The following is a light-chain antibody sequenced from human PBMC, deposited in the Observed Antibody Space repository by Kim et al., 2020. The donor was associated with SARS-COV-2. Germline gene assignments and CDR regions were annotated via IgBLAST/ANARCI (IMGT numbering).Light chain of an antibody. Sequence: GALGQTARMTCGGDNIEKRNVHWYQQRPGQAPILVIYRDSKRPSGIPERVSGSNSGNTATLTISRVQAGDEADYYCQVWDGRAVVFGGGTQLTVL. J-gene: IGLJ2*01. V-gene: IGLV3-9*01. CDR2: RDS. CDR1: NIEKRN. CDR3: QVWDGRAVV.